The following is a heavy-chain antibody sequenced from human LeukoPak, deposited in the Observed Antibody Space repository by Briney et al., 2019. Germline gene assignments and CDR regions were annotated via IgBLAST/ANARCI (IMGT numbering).Heavy chain of an antibody. Sequence: GGSLRLSCAASGFTVSSNYMSWVRQAPGKGLEWVSVTYSGGTTYYADSVKGRFTISRDNSKNTLYLQMNSLRAEDTAVYYCARDKAGSGRWLQSIFDYWGQGTLVTVSS. CDR3: ARDKAGSGRWLQSIFDY. CDR2: TYSGGTT. V-gene: IGHV3-66*01. D-gene: IGHD5-24*01. CDR1: GFTVSSNY. J-gene: IGHJ4*02.